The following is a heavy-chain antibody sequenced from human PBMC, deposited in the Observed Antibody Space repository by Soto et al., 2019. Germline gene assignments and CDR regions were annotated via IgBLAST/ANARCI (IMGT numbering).Heavy chain of an antibody. J-gene: IGHJ4*02. CDR2: ISYDGSNK. V-gene: IGHV3-30*18. CDR3: AKTPARSAPGFDY. Sequence: GGSLRLSCAASGFTFSSYGMHWVRQAPGKGLEWVAVISYDGSNKYYADSVKGRFNISRDNSKNTLYLQINSLRAEDTAVYYCAKTPARSAPGFDYWGQGTLVTVSS. CDR1: GFTFSSYG.